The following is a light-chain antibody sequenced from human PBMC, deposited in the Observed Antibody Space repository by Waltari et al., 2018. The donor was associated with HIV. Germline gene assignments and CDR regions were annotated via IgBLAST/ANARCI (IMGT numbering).Light chain of an antibody. CDR1: ASEIGYFDY. Sequence: QSALTQPRSVSGSPGQSVTVYCTGTASEIGYFDYVSWYQQSPGNAPQVIIYEVLQRPSGVPDRFTASKSGITASLTISGLQDEDEADYYCCSYAGTYTYVFGSGTTVTVL. J-gene: IGLJ1*01. CDR3: CSYAGTYTYV. CDR2: EVL. V-gene: IGLV2-11*01.